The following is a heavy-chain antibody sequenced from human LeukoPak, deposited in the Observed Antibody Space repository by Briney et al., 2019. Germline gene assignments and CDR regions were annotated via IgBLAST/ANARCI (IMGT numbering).Heavy chain of an antibody. V-gene: IGHV4-4*07. CDR3: ARDRLNSGWYPL. D-gene: IGHD6-19*01. J-gene: IGHJ4*02. CDR2: IYTSGST. CDR1: GGSISSYY. Sequence: SETLSLTCTVSGGSISSYYWSWIRQPAGKGLEWIGRIYTSGSTNYNPSPKSRVTMSVDTSKNQFSLKLSSVTAADTAVYYCARDRLNSGWYPLWGQGTLVTVSS.